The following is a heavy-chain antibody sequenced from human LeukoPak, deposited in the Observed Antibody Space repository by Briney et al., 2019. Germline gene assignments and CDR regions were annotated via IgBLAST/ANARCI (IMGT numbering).Heavy chain of an antibody. CDR1: GFTFSSYA. CDR3: ARSGIAAAGTSYKVDY. D-gene: IGHD6-13*01. V-gene: IGHV3-23*01. J-gene: IGHJ4*02. CDR2: ISGSGGST. Sequence: GGSLRLSCAASGFTFSSYAMSWVRQAPGKGLEWVSAISGSGGSTYYADSVKGRFTISRDNSKNTLYLQMNSLRAEDTAVYYCARSGIAAAGTSYKVDYWGQGTLVTVSS.